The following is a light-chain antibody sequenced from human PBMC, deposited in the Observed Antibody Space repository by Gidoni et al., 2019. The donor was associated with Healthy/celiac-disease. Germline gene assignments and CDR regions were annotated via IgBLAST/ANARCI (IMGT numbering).Light chain of an antibody. J-gene: IGKJ2*01. V-gene: IGKV3-15*01. CDR3: QQYNNWPLYT. Sequence: EIVLTQSPGTLSVAPGESATLSCRASQSVSSNLAWYQPKPGQAPRLLIYGASTRAPGIPARFSGSGSGTEFTRAISSLQSEDCAVYYCQQYNNWPLYTFGQXTKLEIK. CDR2: GAS. CDR1: QSVSSN.